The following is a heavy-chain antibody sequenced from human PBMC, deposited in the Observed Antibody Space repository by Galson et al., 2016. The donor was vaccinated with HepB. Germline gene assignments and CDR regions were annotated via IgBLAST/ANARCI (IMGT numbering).Heavy chain of an antibody. CDR3: AAGYRTLVAS. V-gene: IGHV1-69*06. D-gene: IGHD6-13*01. Sequence: SVKVSCKASGGSFTTYALSWVRQAPGQGLEWMGGIIPIFGTANYAQKFQGRVTITADKSTSTAYMELSSLRAEDTAVYFCAAGYRTLVASWGQGTPVTVST. CDR2: IIPIFGTA. CDR1: GGSFTTYA. J-gene: IGHJ5*02.